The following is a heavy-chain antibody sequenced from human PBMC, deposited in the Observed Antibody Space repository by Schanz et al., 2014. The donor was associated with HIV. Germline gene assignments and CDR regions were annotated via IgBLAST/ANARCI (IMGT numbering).Heavy chain of an antibody. CDR3: ARDPYSGYCSSTSCTGFDY. CDR1: GFTFNSYG. V-gene: IGHV3-30*03. CDR2: ISYDGSKK. Sequence: QVQLVESGGGVVQPGWSLRLSCVGSGFTFNSYGMHWVRQSPGKGLEWMAIISYDGSKKYYADSVKGRFTISRDNFKNTLYVELNSLRPEDTAVYYCARDPYSGYCSSTSCTGFDYWGQGTLVTVSS. J-gene: IGHJ4*02. D-gene: IGHD2-2*01.